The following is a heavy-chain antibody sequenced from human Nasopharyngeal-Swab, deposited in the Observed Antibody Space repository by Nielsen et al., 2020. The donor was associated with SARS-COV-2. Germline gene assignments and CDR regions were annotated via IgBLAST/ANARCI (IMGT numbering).Heavy chain of an antibody. J-gene: IGHJ5*02. V-gene: IGHV3-23*01. CDR3: AKDETYYDFWSGYFRWFDP. D-gene: IGHD3-3*01. Sequence: VRQAPGKGLEWVSAISGSGGSTYYADSVKGRFTISRDNSKNTLYLQMNSLRAEDTAVYYCAKDETYYDFWSGYFRWFDPWGQGTLVTVS. CDR2: ISGSGGST.